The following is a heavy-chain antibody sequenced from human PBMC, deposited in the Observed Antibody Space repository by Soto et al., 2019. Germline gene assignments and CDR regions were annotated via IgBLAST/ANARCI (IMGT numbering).Heavy chain of an antibody. J-gene: IGHJ5*02. CDR2: IRVGGGDT. D-gene: IGHD6-19*01. Sequence: EVRLLESGGGLAQPGGSRRLSCAASGFTFSSSAMNWVRQAPGKGLEWVSSIRVGGGDTFYADSVRGRFTVSRDISRKTLYLQMNSLRAEDTAIYDCAKCSVGAVRTSGWWNWFDPWGQGTLVTVSS. CDR3: AKCSVGAVRTSGWWNWFDP. CDR1: GFTFSSSA. V-gene: IGHV3-23*01.